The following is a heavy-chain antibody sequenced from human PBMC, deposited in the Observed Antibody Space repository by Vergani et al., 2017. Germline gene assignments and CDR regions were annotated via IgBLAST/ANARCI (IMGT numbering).Heavy chain of an antibody. CDR2: ISSSSSYI. D-gene: IGHD3-22*01. J-gene: IGHJ4*02. CDR1: GFTFSSYA. CDR3: ARDSGLVVKFDY. V-gene: IGHV3-21*01. Sequence: EVQLLESGGGLVQPGGSLRLSCAASGFTFSSYAMSWVRQAPGKGLEWVSSISSSSSYIYYADSVKGRFTISRDNAKNSLYLQMNSLRAEDTAVYYCARDSGLVVKFDYWGQGTLVTVSS.